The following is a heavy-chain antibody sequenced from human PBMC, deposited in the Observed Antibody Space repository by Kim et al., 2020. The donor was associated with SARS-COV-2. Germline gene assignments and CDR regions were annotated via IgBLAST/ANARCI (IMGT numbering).Heavy chain of an antibody. V-gene: IGHV3-21*01. J-gene: IGHJ4*02. Sequence: GGSLRLSCAASGFTFSSYSMNWVRQAPGKGLEWVSSISSSSYIYYADSVKGRFTISRDNAKNSLYLQMNSLRAEDTAVYYCARLPPVWGYYDSSGYPDYWGQGTLVTVSS. CDR3: ARLPPVWGYYDSSGYPDY. CDR1: GFTFSSYS. D-gene: IGHD3-22*01. CDR2: ISSSSYI.